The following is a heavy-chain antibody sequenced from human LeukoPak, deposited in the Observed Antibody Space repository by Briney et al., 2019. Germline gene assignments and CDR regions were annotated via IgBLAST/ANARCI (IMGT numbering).Heavy chain of an antibody. Sequence: SQTLSLTCTVSGGSISSGSYYWSWIRQPPGKGLEWIGYIYYSGSTNYNPSLKSRVTISVDTSKNQFSLKLSSVTAADTAVYYCASGISSSWTPFDYWGQGTLVTVSS. J-gene: IGHJ4*02. CDR1: GGSISSGSYY. D-gene: IGHD6-13*01. CDR3: ASGISSSWTPFDY. CDR2: IYYSGST. V-gene: IGHV4-61*01.